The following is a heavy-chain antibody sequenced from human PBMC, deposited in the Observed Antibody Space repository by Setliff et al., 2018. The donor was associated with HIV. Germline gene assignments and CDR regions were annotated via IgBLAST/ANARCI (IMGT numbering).Heavy chain of an antibody. V-gene: IGHV3-30*01. J-gene: IGHJ6*02. D-gene: IGHD3-10*01. CDR2: ISYDGSNK. CDR1: GFTFSSYA. CDR3: ARSVIGYYYYGMDV. Sequence: PGGSLRLSCAASGFTFSSYAMHWVRQAPGKGLEWVAVISYDGSNKYYAGSVKGRFTISRDNSKNTLYLQMNSLRAEDTAVYYCARSVIGYYYYGMDVWGQGTLVTVSS.